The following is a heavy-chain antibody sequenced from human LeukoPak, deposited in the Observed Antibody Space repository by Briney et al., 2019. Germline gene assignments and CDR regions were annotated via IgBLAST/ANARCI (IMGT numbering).Heavy chain of an antibody. V-gene: IGHV3-23*01. D-gene: IGHD2-21*02. CDR3: AKRPEVTTSPFDY. Sequence: GGSLRLSCAASGFTFNSYAMSWARQAPGKGLEWVSAISGSGGSTYYTDSEKGRFTISRDNSKNTLYLQMNSLRAEDTAVYYCAKRPEVTTSPFDYWGQGTLVTVSS. CDR2: ISGSGGST. CDR1: GFTFNSYA. J-gene: IGHJ4*02.